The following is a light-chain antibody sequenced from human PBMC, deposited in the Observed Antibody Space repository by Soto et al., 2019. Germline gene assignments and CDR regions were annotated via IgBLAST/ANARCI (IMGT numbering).Light chain of an antibody. CDR2: AAS. Sequence: DIQMTQSPSSLSASVGDRVTITCRASQSVGSLLNWFQQRPGIAPKLLIYAASTLQSGAPSRFSGSGAGTDFTLIISSLQPEDFATYYCQQNYSLPYTFGQGTKLEI. V-gene: IGKV1-39*01. J-gene: IGKJ2*01. CDR1: QSVGSL. CDR3: QQNYSLPYT.